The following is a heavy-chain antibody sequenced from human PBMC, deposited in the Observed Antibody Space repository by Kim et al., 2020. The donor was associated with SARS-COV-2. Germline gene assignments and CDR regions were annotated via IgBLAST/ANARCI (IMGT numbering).Heavy chain of an antibody. Sequence: GGSLRLSCAASGFTLSNYAMNWVRQAPGKGLEWVSSIGFSGGTTYYADSVKGRFTITRDNSKNTLYLQMNSLRVDDTAVYYCAKDVGRGITMVRGVRDAFNIWGQGTMVTVSS. V-gene: IGHV3-23*01. CDR2: IGFSGGTT. CDR1: GFTLSNYA. CDR3: AKDVGRGITMVRGVRDAFNI. J-gene: IGHJ3*02. D-gene: IGHD3-10*01.